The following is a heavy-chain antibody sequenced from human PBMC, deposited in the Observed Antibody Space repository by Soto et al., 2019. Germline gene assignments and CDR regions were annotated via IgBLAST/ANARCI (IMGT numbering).Heavy chain of an antibody. V-gene: IGHV3-11*01. CDR1: GFTFSDYY. D-gene: IGHD3-9*01. Sequence: QVQLVESGGGLVKPGGSLRLSCAASGFTFSDYYMSWIRQAPGKGLEWVSYISSSGSTIYYADSVKGRFTISRDNAENFTNLQMNSLRAEDTAVYYCASQKALYYDILTGPDAFDIWGQGTMVTVSS. CDR3: ASQKALYYDILTGPDAFDI. J-gene: IGHJ3*02. CDR2: ISSSGSTI.